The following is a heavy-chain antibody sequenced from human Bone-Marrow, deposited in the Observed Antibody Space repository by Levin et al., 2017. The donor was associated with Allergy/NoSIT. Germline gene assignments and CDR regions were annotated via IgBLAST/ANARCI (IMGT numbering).Heavy chain of an antibody. CDR3: ARDWALTGIDEPTILKDH. CDR2: IWHDGSNE. Sequence: SCEASGFIFSNFAMHWVRQAPGKGLACVAVIWHDGSNEYYLDSVKGRFIISRDNSKNKVYLQMNRLRAEDTGVYYCARDWALTGIDEPTILKDHWGQGTLVTVSS. J-gene: IGHJ4*02. V-gene: IGHV3-33*01. CDR1: GFIFSNFA. D-gene: IGHD3-9*01.